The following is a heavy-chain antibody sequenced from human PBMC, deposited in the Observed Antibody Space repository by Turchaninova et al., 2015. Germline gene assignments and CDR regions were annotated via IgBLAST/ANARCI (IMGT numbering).Heavy chain of an antibody. J-gene: IGHJ1*01. Sequence: QVQLQQWGAGLLKPSATLSLPCAVYGGSFSDYYGSWIRQPPGTGLEWIGEFHPGGTINYNPSLVSRGTLSRDTSKNQFSLGLRSVTAADTAVYYCSRGTDSSKVGQHWGQGTLVTVSS. D-gene: IGHD6-13*01. CDR2: FHPGGTI. CDR3: SRGTDSSKVGQH. CDR1: GGSFSDYY. V-gene: IGHV4-34*01.